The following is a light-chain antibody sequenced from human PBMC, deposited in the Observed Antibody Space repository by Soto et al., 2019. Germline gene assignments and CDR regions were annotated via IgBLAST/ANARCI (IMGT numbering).Light chain of an antibody. Sequence: QSALTQPASVSGSPGQSITISCTGTSGDVGGYNYVSWYQQHPGKAPKLMIYDVTNRPSGASNRFSGSKSGNTASLTISGLQAEDEADYYCSSYTSRSTTVVFGGGTKLTVL. J-gene: IGLJ2*01. CDR1: SGDVGGYNY. CDR3: SSYTSRSTTVV. CDR2: DVT. V-gene: IGLV2-14*01.